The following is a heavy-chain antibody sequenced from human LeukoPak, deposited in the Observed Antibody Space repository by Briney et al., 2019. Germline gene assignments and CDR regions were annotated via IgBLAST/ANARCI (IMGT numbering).Heavy chain of an antibody. V-gene: IGHV3-23*01. D-gene: IGHD4-17*01. Sequence: GGSLRLSCVASQFTFSSYAMSWVRQAPGKGLEWVSTISDRGDNTHHADSVKGRFTISRDNSKNTLYLQMNSLRDEDTAVYFCAKDPNGDYIGTFDIWGQGTMVTVSS. CDR2: ISDRGDNT. J-gene: IGHJ3*02. CDR1: QFTFSSYA. CDR3: AKDPNGDYIGTFDI.